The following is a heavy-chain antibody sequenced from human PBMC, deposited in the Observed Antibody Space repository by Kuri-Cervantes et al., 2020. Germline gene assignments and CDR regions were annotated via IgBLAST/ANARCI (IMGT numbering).Heavy chain of an antibody. J-gene: IGHJ4*02. V-gene: IGHV4-61*01. Sequence: SETLSLTCIVSGGSVSSGTFYWSWIRQPPGKGLEWIGYTHYNGGSSPNPSLKSRVTISIDMSKNQFSLKLSSVTAADTAAYYCARLDGTSSHYWGQGTLVTVSS. CDR1: GGSVSSGTFY. CDR3: ARLDGTSSHY. CDR2: THYNGGS. D-gene: IGHD2-2*01.